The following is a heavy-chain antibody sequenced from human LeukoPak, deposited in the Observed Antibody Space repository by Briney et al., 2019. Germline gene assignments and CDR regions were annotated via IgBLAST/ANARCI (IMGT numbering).Heavy chain of an antibody. J-gene: IGHJ6*03. D-gene: IGHD2/OR15-2a*01. CDR2: FSGSGGTT. Sequence: YPGGSLRLSCAASGFTFSSYAMNWVRQAPGRGLEWVSGFSGSGGTTYYADSVKGRFTISRDNSKNTLYLQMNSLRAEDTAVYYCAICNRCTSPNCLGYYYFYMDVWGKGTTVTVSS. V-gene: IGHV3-23*01. CDR3: AICNRCTSPNCLGYYYFYMDV. CDR1: GFTFSSYA.